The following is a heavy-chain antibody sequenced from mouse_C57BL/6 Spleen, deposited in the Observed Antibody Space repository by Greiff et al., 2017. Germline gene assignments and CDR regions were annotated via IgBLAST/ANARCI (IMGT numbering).Heavy chain of an antibody. CDR1: GYAFSSYW. J-gene: IGHJ1*03. CDR2: IYPGDGDT. CDR3: ARDTTVVAKDFDV. D-gene: IGHD1-1*01. Sequence: VQLQPSGAELVKPGASVKISCKASGYAFSSYWMNWVKQRPGKGLEWIGQIYPGDGDTNYNGKFKGKATLTADKSSSTAYMQLSSLTSEDSAVYFCARDTTVVAKDFDVWGTGTTVTVSS. V-gene: IGHV1-80*01.